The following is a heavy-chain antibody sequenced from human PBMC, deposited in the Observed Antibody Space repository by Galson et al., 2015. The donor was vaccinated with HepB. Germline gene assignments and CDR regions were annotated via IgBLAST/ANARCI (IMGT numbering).Heavy chain of an antibody. J-gene: IGHJ6*02. CDR3: AKYYGSGSYSGMDV. Sequence: SLRLSCAASGFTFSSYGMHWVRQAPGKGLEWVAVILYDGSNKYYADSVKGRFTISRDNSKNTLYLQMNGLRAEDTAVYYCAKYYGSGSYSGMDVWGQGTTVTVSS. D-gene: IGHD3-10*01. CDR2: ILYDGSNK. V-gene: IGHV3-30*18. CDR1: GFTFSSYG.